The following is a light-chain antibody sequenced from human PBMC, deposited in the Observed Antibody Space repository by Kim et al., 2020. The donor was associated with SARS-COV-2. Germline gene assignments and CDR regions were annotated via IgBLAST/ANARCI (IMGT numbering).Light chain of an antibody. CDR1: NIASKT. J-gene: IGLJ2*01. CDR2: YDR. V-gene: IGLV3-21*03. Sequence: PVKTARITCRGNNIASKTVHWYQKRTGQRPVLGVYYDRDRPSGIPERFSGSNSGNTATLTISRVDAEDEADYYCKVWDSTNDHPVFGGGTQLTVL. CDR3: KVWDSTNDHPV.